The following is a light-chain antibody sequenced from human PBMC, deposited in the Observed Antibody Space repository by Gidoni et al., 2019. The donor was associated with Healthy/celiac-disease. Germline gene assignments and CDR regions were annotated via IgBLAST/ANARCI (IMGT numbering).Light chain of an antibody. CDR2: DVS. CDR1: SSDGGGYNY. J-gene: IGLJ2*01. V-gene: IGLV2-11*01. Sequence: QSALTQPRSVSGSPGQSVTISCTGTSSDGGGYNYVSWYQQHPSKVPKFLFYDVSKRPSRVTDRFSGSNSGNTASLTISGLQAEYEAEYYCCSYAGSYDVVFGGGTKLTVL. CDR3: CSYAGSYDVV.